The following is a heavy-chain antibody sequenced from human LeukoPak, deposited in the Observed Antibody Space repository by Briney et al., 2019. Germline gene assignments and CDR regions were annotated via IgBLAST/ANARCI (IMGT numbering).Heavy chain of an antibody. CDR2: ISGSSSYI. Sequence: GESLRLSCAVSGFTFSSHTMHWVRQAPGKGLEWVSSISGSSSYIYYADSVKGRFTISRDNAKNSLYLQMDSLRVEDTAVYYCARDLLNDEGSSYFFDQWGQGTLVTVAS. J-gene: IGHJ4*02. V-gene: IGHV3-21*01. CDR1: GFTFSSHT. CDR3: ARDLLNDEGSSYFFDQ. D-gene: IGHD2-2*01.